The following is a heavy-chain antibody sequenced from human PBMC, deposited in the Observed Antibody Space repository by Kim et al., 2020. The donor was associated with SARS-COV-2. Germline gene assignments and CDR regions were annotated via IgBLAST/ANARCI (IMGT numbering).Heavy chain of an antibody. Sequence: SETLSLTCTVSGGSISSHYWSWIRRPPGKGLEWIGYIYYTGSTNYNPSLKSRVTMSVDTSKNQFYLRLNSVTAADAAMYYCARRYSNYWYFDLWGRGTLVTVSS. J-gene: IGHJ2*01. D-gene: IGHD4-4*01. V-gene: IGHV4-59*08. CDR1: GGSISSHY. CDR2: IYYTGST. CDR3: ARRYSNYWYFDL.